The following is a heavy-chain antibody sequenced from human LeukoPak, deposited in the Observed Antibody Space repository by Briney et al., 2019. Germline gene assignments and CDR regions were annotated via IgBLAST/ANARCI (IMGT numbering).Heavy chain of an antibody. Sequence: GGSLRLSCAASGFTFSSYSMYWVRQAPGKGLEWVSYISGPSSSIYYADSVKGRFTISRDNAKNSLYLQMNSLRAEDTAVYYCVREGLLGSYGAYWGQGTLVTVSS. J-gene: IGHJ4*02. V-gene: IGHV3-48*01. D-gene: IGHD5-18*01. CDR1: GFTFSSYS. CDR3: VREGLLGSYGAY. CDR2: ISGPSSSI.